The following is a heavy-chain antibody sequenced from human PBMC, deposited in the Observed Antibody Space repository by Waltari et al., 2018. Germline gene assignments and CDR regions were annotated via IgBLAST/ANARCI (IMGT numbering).Heavy chain of an antibody. V-gene: IGHV1-46*01. D-gene: IGHD5-18*01. CDR3: ARDLSPGYISKFDY. Sequence: VLLVQSGAEVTKPGASVKLSCKASGYTFSNYYLHWVRQAPGQGLEWMGRSNPSGGTTRSAQKFQGRVTMTSDTSTSTVYMELSSLRSEDTAMYYCARDLSPGYISKFDYWGQGALVTVSS. CDR1: GYTFSNYY. CDR2: SNPSGGTT. J-gene: IGHJ4*02.